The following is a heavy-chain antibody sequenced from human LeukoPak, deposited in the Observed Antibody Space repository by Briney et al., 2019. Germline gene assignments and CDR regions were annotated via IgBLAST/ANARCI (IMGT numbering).Heavy chain of an antibody. Sequence: QSGGSLRLSCAASGFTFSRHWMSWVRQAPGKGLEWVAVISYDGSNKYYADSVKGRFTISRDNSKNTLYLQMNSLRAEDTAVYYCATGVGIAVAPNWFDPWGQGTLVTVSS. J-gene: IGHJ5*02. CDR3: ATGVGIAVAPNWFDP. CDR1: GFTFSRHW. CDR2: ISYDGSNK. D-gene: IGHD6-19*01. V-gene: IGHV3-30*03.